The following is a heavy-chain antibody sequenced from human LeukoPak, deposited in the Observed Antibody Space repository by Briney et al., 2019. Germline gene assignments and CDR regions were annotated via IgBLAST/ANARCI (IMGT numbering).Heavy chain of an antibody. CDR3: AKDRFVGGSCYYFDY. CDR2: ISGSGGST. CDR1: GFTFSNYA. V-gene: IGHV3-23*01. Sequence: QSGGSLRLSCAASGFTFSNYAMSWVRQAPGKGLEWVSAISGSGGSTYYADSVKGRFAISRDNSKNTLYLQMNSLRAEDTAVYYCAKDRFVGGSCYYFDYWGQGTLVTVSS. D-gene: IGHD2-15*01. J-gene: IGHJ4*02.